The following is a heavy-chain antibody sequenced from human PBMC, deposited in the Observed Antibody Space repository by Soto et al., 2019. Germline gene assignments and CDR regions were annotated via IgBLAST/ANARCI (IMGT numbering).Heavy chain of an antibody. Sequence: ASVKVSCKASGYTFTGYYMHWVRQAPGQGLEWMGWINPNSGGTNYAQKFQGWVTMTRDTSISTAYMELSRLRSDDTAVYYCARDGGGDGTYYHYGMHVWGQGTTVTVSS. CDR3: ARDGGGDGTYYHYGMHV. CDR1: GYTFTGYY. D-gene: IGHD2-21*02. J-gene: IGHJ6*02. CDR2: INPNSGGT. V-gene: IGHV1-2*04.